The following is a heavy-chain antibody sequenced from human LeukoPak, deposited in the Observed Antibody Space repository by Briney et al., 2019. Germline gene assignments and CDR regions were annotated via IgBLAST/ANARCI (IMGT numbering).Heavy chain of an antibody. CDR2: IYYSGSA. CDR3: ARRDGPFDF. Sequence: PSETLSLTCTVSGGSISSAGYYWAWIRQPPGKGLEWIGSIYYSGSAYYNPSLKSRVTMSIDTSTNQFSLKVSSVSAADTAVYYCARRDGPFDFWGQGTLVTVSS. V-gene: IGHV4-39*07. CDR1: GGSISSAGYY. J-gene: IGHJ4*02. D-gene: IGHD5-24*01.